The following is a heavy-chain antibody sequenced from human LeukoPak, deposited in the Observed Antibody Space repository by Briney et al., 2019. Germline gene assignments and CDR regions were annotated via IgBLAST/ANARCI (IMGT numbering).Heavy chain of an antibody. CDR2: IYSSGRT. J-gene: IGHJ4*02. Sequence: SETLSLTCTVSGASISNYYWTWMRQTPGKGLEWIGYIYSSGRTKYNPSLKTRVAISTDTSENHVSLKLVSMTAADTAVYYCARWDFGGALDYWGQGIQVTVSS. D-gene: IGHD4-23*01. CDR3: ARWDFGGALDY. CDR1: GASISNYY. V-gene: IGHV4-59*01.